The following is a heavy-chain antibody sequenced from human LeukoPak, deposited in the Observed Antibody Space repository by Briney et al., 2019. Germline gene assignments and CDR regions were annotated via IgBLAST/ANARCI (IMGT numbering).Heavy chain of an antibody. CDR2: ISSYGDNN. CDR3: ERATNSYGGNSDF. Sequence: PGGTLRLSCVASRFTFSDYTMHCVRQAPGKGLEYVSAISSYGDNNYYANSVKGIFTISRDNSKNTLYLQMGSLRDDDMAFYYCERATNSYGGNSDFWGQGTLVTVSS. D-gene: IGHD4-23*01. CDR1: RFTFSDYT. J-gene: IGHJ4*02. V-gene: IGHV3-64*01.